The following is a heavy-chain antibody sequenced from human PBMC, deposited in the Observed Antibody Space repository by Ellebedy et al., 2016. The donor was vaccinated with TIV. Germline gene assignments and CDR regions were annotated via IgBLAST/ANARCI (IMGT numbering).Heavy chain of an antibody. J-gene: IGHJ4*02. Sequence: GESLKISCVASGFTFSNYAMNWVRQAPGKGLEWVSTIGGTGGTTYYRESVKGRFTVSRDTSRNTLYLQMSSLRAEDTAVYYCAKLPVAYNWNYADDYWGQGTLVSVSS. CDR3: AKLPVAYNWNYADDY. CDR2: IGGTGGTT. CDR1: GFTFSNYA. D-gene: IGHD1-7*01. V-gene: IGHV3-23*01.